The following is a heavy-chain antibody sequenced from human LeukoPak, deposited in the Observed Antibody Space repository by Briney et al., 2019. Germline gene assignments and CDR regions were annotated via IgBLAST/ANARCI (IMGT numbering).Heavy chain of an antibody. CDR3: ARDVGYYDSSGYYY. CDR1: GFTFSSYT. J-gene: IGHJ4*02. V-gene: IGHV3-21*04. Sequence: GGSLRLSCAASGFTFSSYTMKWVRQAPGKGLEWVSSISSSSSYIYYADSVKGRFTISRDNSKNTLYLQMNSLRAEDTAVYYCARDVGYYDSSGYYYWGQGTLVTVSS. CDR2: ISSSSSYI. D-gene: IGHD3-22*01.